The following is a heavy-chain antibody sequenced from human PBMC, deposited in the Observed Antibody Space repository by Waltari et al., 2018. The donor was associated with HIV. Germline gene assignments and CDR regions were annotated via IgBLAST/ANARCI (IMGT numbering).Heavy chain of an antibody. CDR2: IYYSGAT. CDR3: ARVHDCGGDCYLDYYFDY. J-gene: IGHJ4*02. Sequence: QLQLQESGPGLVKPSETLSLTCPVSGGSISSSSYYWGRLRQPPGKGPGWIGSIYYSGATYYNPSLKSRVTISVDTSKNQFSLKLSSVTAADTAVYYCARVHDCGGDCYLDYYFDYWGQGTLVTVSS. V-gene: IGHV4-39*01. CDR1: GGSISSSSYY. D-gene: IGHD2-21*02.